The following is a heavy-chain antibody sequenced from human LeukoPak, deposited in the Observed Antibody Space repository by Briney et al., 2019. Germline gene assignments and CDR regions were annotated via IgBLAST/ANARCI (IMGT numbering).Heavy chain of an antibody. D-gene: IGHD5-12*01. CDR3: ARELVDIVATSYFDI. CDR2: INPNSGGT. J-gene: IGHJ3*02. Sequence: GASVKVSCKASGYTFTGYYMHWVRQAPGQGLEWMGWINPNSGGTNYAQKFQGRVTMTRDTSISTAYMELSRLRSDDTAVYYCARELVDIVATSYFDIWGKGTMVTVSS. CDR1: GYTFTGYY. V-gene: IGHV1-2*02.